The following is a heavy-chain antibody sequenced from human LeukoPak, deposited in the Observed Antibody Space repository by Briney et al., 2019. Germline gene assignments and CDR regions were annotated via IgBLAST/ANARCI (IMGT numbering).Heavy chain of an antibody. J-gene: IGHJ4*02. V-gene: IGHV4-30-4*01. CDR2: IYYSGST. D-gene: IGHD4-23*01. CDR3: ARTTVVTSSSNFDY. Sequence: PSQTLSLTCTVSGGSISSGDYSWSWIRQPPGKGLEWIGYIYYSGSTYYNPSLKSRVTISVDTSKNQFSLKLSSVTAADTAVYYCARTTVVTSSSNFDYWGQGTLVTVSS. CDR1: GGSISSGDYS.